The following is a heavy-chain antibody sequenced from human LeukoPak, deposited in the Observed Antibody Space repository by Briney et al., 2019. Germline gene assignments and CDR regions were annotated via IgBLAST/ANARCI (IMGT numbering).Heavy chain of an antibody. CDR1: GGSFSGYY. V-gene: IGHV4-34*01. CDR3: ARGGGPIAAAGTYYYGMDV. CDR2: INHSGST. D-gene: IGHD6-13*01. J-gene: IGHJ6*02. Sequence: SETLSLTCAVYGGSFSGYYWSWIRQPPGKGLEWIGEINHSGSTNYNPSLKSRVTISVDTSKNQFSLKLSSVTAADTAVYYRARGGGPIAAAGTYYYGMDVWGQGTTVTVSS.